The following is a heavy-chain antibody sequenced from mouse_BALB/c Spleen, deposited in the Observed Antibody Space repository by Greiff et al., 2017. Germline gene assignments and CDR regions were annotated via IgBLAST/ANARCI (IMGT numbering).Heavy chain of an antibody. Sequence: VKVVESGAELVRPGSSVKVSCKASGYAFSSYWMNWVKQRPGQGLEWIGQIYPGDGDTNYNGKFKGKATLTADKSSSTAYMQLSSLTAEDSAVYFCARSDDGYYGYWGQGTTLTVSS. CDR2: IYPGDGDT. CDR3: ARSDDGYYGY. J-gene: IGHJ2*01. V-gene: IGHV1-80*01. D-gene: IGHD2-3*01. CDR1: GYAFSSYW.